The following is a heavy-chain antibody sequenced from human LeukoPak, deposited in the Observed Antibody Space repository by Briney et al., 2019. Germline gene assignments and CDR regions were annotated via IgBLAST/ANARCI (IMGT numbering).Heavy chain of an antibody. V-gene: IGHV3-7*01. CDR2: IKQDGSEK. J-gene: IGHJ4*02. CDR3: ARDSIFGPPRMNY. CDR1: GFTFSSYW. D-gene: IGHD3-3*01. Sequence: GGSLRLSCAASGFTFSSYWMSWVRQAPGKGLEWVANIKQDGSEKYYVDSVKGRFTTSRDNAKNSLYLQMNSLRAEDTAVYYCARDSIFGPPRMNYWGQGTLASVSS.